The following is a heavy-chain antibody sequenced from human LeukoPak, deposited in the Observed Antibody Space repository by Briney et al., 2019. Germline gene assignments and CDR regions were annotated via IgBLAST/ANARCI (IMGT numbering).Heavy chain of an antibody. D-gene: IGHD3-10*01. Sequence: PSETLSLTCTVSGGSISSYYWSWIRQPPGKGLEWIGNIYYSGSTNYNPSLKSRVTISVDTATNQCSLKLSSVTAADTTVYYYERHLPGPYGSGSYSSGFDYWGQGTLVTVSS. CDR3: ERHLPGPYGSGSYSSGFDY. J-gene: IGHJ4*02. V-gene: IGHV4-59*08. CDR1: GGSISSYY. CDR2: IYYSGST.